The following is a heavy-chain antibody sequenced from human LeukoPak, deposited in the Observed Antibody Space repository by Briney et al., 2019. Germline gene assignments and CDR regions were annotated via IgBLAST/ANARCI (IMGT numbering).Heavy chain of an antibody. D-gene: IGHD4-17*01. CDR1: GYTFTGYY. J-gene: IGHJ4*02. V-gene: IGHV1-2*02. CDR2: INPNSGGT. Sequence: ASVKVSCKAPGYTFTGYYMHWVRQAPGQGLEWMGWINPNSGGTNYAQKFQGRVTMTRDTSISIAYMELSRLRSDDTAVYFCARDGDYAGFDYWGQGTLVTVSS. CDR3: ARDGDYAGFDY.